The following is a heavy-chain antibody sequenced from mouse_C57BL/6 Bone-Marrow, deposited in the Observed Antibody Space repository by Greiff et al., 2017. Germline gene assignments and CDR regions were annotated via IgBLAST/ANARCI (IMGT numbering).Heavy chain of an antibody. CDR3: ARGVYDGSTYWYFDV. CDR2: IYPRSGNT. J-gene: IGHJ1*03. D-gene: IGHD1-1*01. CDR1: GYTFTSYG. V-gene: IGHV1-81*01. Sequence: VQLQQSGAELARPGASVKLSCKASGYTFTSYGISWVKQRTGQGLEWIGEIYPRSGNTNYNEKFKGKATLTADTSSSTAYMGLRSLTSEDSAVYFCARGVYDGSTYWYFDVWGTGTTVTVSS.